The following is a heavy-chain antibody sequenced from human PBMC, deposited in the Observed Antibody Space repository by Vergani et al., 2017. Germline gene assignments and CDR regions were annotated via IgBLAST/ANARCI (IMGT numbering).Heavy chain of an antibody. V-gene: IGHV4-30-4*01. CDR3: ARDINPDSFYY. CDR1: GGSLSSGDYS. J-gene: IGHJ4*02. D-gene: IGHD1-14*01. CDR2: IYYSGST. Sequence: QVQLQESGPGLVKPSQTLSLTCPVSGGSLSSGDYSWSWIRQPPGKGLEWIGYIYYSGSTYYNPSIKSRVTISVDTSNNQFSLKLSSVTAADTAVYYCARDINPDSFYYWGQGTLVTVSS.